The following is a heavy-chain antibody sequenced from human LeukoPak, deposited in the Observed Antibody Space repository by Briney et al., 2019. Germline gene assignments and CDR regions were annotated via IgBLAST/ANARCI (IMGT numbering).Heavy chain of an antibody. V-gene: IGHV1-2*02. CDR3: ARDEYVLTSFDP. D-gene: IGHD3-16*01. J-gene: IGHJ5*02. CDR1: GYTFTGYY. Sequence: GASVKVSCKTSGYTFTGYYMHWVRQAPGQALEWMGWINPNSGDTNSAQKFQGRVTMTRDMSISTAYMELSSLKSDDTAVYYCARDEYVLTSFDPWGQGTLVTVSP. CDR2: INPNSGDT.